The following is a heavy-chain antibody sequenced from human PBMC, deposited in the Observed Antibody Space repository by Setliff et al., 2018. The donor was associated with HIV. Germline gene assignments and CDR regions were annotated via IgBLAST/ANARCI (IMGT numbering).Heavy chain of an antibody. D-gene: IGHD2-8*01. CDR1: GDTFSNSA. V-gene: IGHV1-69*05. CDR3: ASGSGYCRSGVCYVGVHKNPDKYYSVY. J-gene: IGHJ4*02. CDR2: SIPLFGTV. Sequence: SVKVSCKASGDTFSNSALPWVRQAPGQGLEWMGGSIPLFGTVKYAQKFQGRVTITTDELMTTAYMELSSLRSEDTAVYYCASGSGYCRSGVCYVGVHKNPDKYYSVYWGQGTLVTVSS.